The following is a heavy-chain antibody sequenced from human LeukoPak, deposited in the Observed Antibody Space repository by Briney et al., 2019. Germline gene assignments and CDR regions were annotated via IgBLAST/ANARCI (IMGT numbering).Heavy chain of an antibody. D-gene: IGHD4-23*01. CDR1: GFSFSSDW. J-gene: IGHJ5*01. CDR2: IRRDGSQK. V-gene: IGHV3-7*05. CDR3: ARPLMGGGNPPFDS. Sequence: GGSLRLSCAASGFSFSSDWMSWVRQAPGKGLEWVANIRRDGSQKYYVDSVKGRFTISRDNADNSLYLHMNSLRAEDTAVYYCARPLMGGGNPPFDSWGQGTLVTASS.